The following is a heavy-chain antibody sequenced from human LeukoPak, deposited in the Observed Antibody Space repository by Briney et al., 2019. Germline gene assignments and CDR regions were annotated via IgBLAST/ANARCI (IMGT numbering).Heavy chain of an antibody. CDR1: GYTFTGYY. D-gene: IGHD3-9*01. Sequence: ASVKVSCKASGYTFTGYYLHWVRQAPGQGLEWMGGISPIFGTANYAQKFQGRVTITADESTSTAYMELSSLRSEDTAVYYCARPIKRAFDIWGQGTMVTVSS. CDR2: ISPIFGTA. CDR3: ARPIKRAFDI. V-gene: IGHV1-69*13. J-gene: IGHJ3*02.